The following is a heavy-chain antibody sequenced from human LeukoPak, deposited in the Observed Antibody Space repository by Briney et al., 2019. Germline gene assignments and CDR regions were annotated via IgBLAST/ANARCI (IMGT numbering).Heavy chain of an antibody. V-gene: IGHV3-74*01. Sequence: GGSLRLSCAASGFTFSRDWMHWVRQAAGKGLVWVSRMNSDGSTTNYADSVKGRFTISRDNAKNTLYLQMNSLRAEDTAVYYCVRALMGTSDHWGQGSLVTVSS. J-gene: IGHJ4*02. CDR1: GFTFSRDW. D-gene: IGHD7-27*01. CDR2: MNSDGSTT. CDR3: VRALMGTSDH.